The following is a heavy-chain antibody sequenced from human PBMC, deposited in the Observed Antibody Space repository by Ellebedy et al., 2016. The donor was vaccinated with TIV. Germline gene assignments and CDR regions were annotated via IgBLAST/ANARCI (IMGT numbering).Heavy chain of an antibody. Sequence: GESLKISCAASGFTFSDYYMSWIRQAPGKGLEWVSYISSSGSTIYYADSVKGRFTISRDNAKNSLYLQMNSLRAEDTAVYYCARERGSSSGVGWFDPWGQGTLVTVSS. CDR1: GFTFSDYY. CDR3: ARERGSSSGVGWFDP. D-gene: IGHD6-6*01. V-gene: IGHV3-11*04. CDR2: ISSSGSTI. J-gene: IGHJ5*02.